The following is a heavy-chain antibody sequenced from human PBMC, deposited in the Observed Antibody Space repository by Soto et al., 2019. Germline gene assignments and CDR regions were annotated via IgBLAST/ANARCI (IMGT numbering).Heavy chain of an antibody. CDR1: GFTFSTYW. Sequence: PWGSLRLSCVASGFTFSTYWMSWVRQAPGKGLEWVAKIKQDGSEKFYVNSVEGRFTISRDSTKNSLYLQMNSLRVADTAVYYCARDGTDDAFDIWGQGTMVTVSS. CDR3: ARDGTDDAFDI. CDR2: IKQDGSEK. V-gene: IGHV3-7*03. J-gene: IGHJ3*02.